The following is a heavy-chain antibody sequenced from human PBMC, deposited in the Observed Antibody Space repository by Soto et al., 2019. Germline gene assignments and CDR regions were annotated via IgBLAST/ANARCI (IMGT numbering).Heavy chain of an antibody. D-gene: IGHD2-15*01. J-gene: IGHJ6*03. CDR3: ARHRAYCSGGSCYDYYYYYMDV. CDR1: GYSFTSYW. CDR2: IYPGDSDT. Sequence: GESLKISCKGSGYSFTSYWIGWVRQMPGKGLEWMGIIYPGDSDTRYSPSFQGQVTISADKSISTAYLQWSSLKASDTAMYYCARHRAYCSGGSCYDYYYYYMDVWGKGTTVTV. V-gene: IGHV5-51*01.